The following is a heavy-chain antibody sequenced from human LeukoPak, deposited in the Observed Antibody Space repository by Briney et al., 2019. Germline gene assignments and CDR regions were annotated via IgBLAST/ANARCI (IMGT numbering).Heavy chain of an antibody. CDR3: ARGSMVRGAKSPEYYYYGMDV. V-gene: IGHV4-31*03. J-gene: IGHJ6*02. CDR2: IYYSGST. D-gene: IGHD3-10*01. Sequence: SETLSLTCTVSVGPISSGGYYWSWIRQHPGKGLEWIGYIYYSGSTYYNPPLTSRVTISVDTSKNQFSLKLSSVTAADTAVYYCARGSMVRGAKSPEYYYYGMDVWGQGTTVTVSS. CDR1: VGPISSGGYY.